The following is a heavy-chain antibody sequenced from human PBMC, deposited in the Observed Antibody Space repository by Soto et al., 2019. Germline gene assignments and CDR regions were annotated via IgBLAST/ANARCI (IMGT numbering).Heavy chain of an antibody. V-gene: IGHV3-23*01. CDR3: AKTYYYGSGSQYYFDY. D-gene: IGHD3-10*01. CDR1: GFTFSSYA. J-gene: IGHJ4*02. CDR2: ISGSGGSA. Sequence: GGSLRLSCAASGFTFSSYAMNWVRQAPGKGLEWVSTISGSGGSAYYADSVKGRFTIPRDNSKNTLYLQMNSLRAEDTAVYYCAKTYYYGSGSQYYFDYWGQGALVTVSS.